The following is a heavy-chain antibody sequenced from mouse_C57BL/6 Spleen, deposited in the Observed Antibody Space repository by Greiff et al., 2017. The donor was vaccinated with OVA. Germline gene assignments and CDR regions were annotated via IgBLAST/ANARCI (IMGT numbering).Heavy chain of an antibody. CDR3: ARDYDYDERGFDY. V-gene: IGHV1-54*01. J-gene: IGHJ2*01. D-gene: IGHD2-4*01. CDR1: GYAFTNYL. CDR2: INPGSGGT. Sequence: QVHVKQSGAELVRPGTSVKVSCKASGYAFTNYLIEWVKQRPGQGLEWIGVINPGSGGTNYNEKFKGKATLTADKSSSTAYMQLSSLTSEDSAVYFCARDYDYDERGFDYWGQGTTLTVSS.